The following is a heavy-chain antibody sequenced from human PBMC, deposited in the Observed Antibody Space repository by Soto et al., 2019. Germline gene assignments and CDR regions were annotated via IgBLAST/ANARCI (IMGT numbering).Heavy chain of an antibody. J-gene: IGHJ4*02. Sequence: QVQLVQSGAEVKKPGASVKVSCKASGYTFTSYGISWVRQAPGQGLEWMGWISAYNGNTNYAQKLQGRVTVTTDTSTSTAYMELRSLRSDDTAVYYCARYGTRYFDWLKRSGLDYWGQGTLVTVSS. CDR1: GYTFTSYG. CDR2: ISAYNGNT. D-gene: IGHD3-9*01. V-gene: IGHV1-18*01. CDR3: ARYGTRYFDWLKRSGLDY.